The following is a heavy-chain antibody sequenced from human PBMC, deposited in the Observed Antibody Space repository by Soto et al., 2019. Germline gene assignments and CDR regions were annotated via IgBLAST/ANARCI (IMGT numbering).Heavy chain of an antibody. CDR3: ARQGYCSSTSCYGKVWFDP. CDR1: GGSISSSSYY. D-gene: IGHD2-2*01. V-gene: IGHV4-39*01. J-gene: IGHJ5*02. CDR2: IYYSGST. Sequence: SETLSLTCTVSGGSISSSSYYWGWIRQPPGKGLEWIGSIYYSGSTYYNPSLKSRVTISVDTSKNQFSLKLSSVTAADTAVYYCARQGYCSSTSCYGKVWFDPWGQGTLVTVSS.